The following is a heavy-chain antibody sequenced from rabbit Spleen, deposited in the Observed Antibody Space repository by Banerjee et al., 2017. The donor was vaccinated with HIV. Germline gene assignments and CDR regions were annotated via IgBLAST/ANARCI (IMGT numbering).Heavy chain of an antibody. CDR2: INSYTGKS. Sequence: QQQLVESGGGLVKPGASLTLTCKASGFSFNNDYVMCWVRQAPGKGLEWIACINSYTGKSVYANWAKGPFTISKTSSTTVTLQMTSLTAADTATYFCARDAGSGPYIDGYFSLWGQGTLVTVS. D-gene: IGHD8-1*01. V-gene: IGHV1S45*01. CDR3: ARDAGSGPYIDGYFSL. CDR1: GFSFNNDYV. J-gene: IGHJ4*01.